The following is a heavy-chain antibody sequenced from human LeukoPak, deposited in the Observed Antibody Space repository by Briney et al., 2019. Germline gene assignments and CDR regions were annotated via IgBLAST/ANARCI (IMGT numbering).Heavy chain of an antibody. J-gene: IGHJ4*02. D-gene: IGHD6-19*01. Sequence: GGSLRLSCAASGFTFSGYAMSWVRQAPGKGLEWVSTISGNGGTTYYADSVKGRFTISRDNSKNTLYLQMNSLRAEDTAVYYCARPYSSGWYGGYWGQGTLVTVSS. V-gene: IGHV3-23*01. CDR1: GFTFSGYA. CDR3: ARPYSSGWYGGY. CDR2: ISGNGGTT.